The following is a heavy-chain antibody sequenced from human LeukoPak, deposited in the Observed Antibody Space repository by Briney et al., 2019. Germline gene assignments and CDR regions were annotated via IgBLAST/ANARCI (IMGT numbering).Heavy chain of an antibody. V-gene: IGHV1-2*02. J-gene: IGHJ4*02. CDR2: INPNSGGT. CDR3: ARVGRSVEVPSATGAYFDY. Sequence: ASVKVSCKASGYTFTDYYMHWVRQAPGQGLEWMGWINPNSGGTNYAQKFQGRVTMTRDTSISTAYMELGRLRSDDTAVYYCARVGRSVEVPSATGAYFDYWGQGTLVTVSS. CDR1: GYTFTDYY. D-gene: IGHD2-2*01.